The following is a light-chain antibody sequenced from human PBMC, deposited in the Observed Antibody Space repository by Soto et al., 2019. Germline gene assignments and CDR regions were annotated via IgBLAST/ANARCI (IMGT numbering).Light chain of an antibody. CDR2: DVS. J-gene: IGLJ1*01. V-gene: IGLV2-14*01. CDR3: SSYTISSTLYV. Sequence: QSALTQPASVSGSPGQSITISCTGTSSDVGGYNYVSWYQQHPGKAPKLMIYDVSNRPSGVSNRSSGSKSGNTASLNISGLQAEDDADYYCSSYTISSTLYVFGTGTKLTVL. CDR1: SSDVGGYNY.